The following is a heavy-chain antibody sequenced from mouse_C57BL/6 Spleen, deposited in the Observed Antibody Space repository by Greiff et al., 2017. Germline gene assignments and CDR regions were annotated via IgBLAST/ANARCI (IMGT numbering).Heavy chain of an antibody. D-gene: IGHD1-1*01. CDR3: ASSSHYYGSSYWYFDV. J-gene: IGHJ1*03. CDR2: INPNNGGT. V-gene: IGHV1-26*01. CDR1: GYTFTDYY. Sequence: EVQLQQSGPELVKPGASVKISCKASGYTFTDYYMNWVKQSHGKSLEWIGDINPNNGGTSYNQKFKGKATLTVDKSSSTAYMELRSLTSEDSAVYYCASSSHYYGSSYWYFDVWGTGTTVTVSS.